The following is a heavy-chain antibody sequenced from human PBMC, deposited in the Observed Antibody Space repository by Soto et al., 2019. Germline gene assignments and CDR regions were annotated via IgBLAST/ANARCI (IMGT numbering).Heavy chain of an antibody. D-gene: IGHD2-15*01. CDR1: GFTFSSYA. J-gene: IGHJ4*02. CDR3: TSHSPEDMIRK. Sequence: HPGGSLRLSCAASGFTFSSYAMHWARQASGKGLEWVGRIRNKTNNYATAYAASVKGRFTISRDDSKNTAYLQLNSLKTEDTAVYYCTSHSPEDMIRKWGQGTLVTVSS. CDR2: IRNKTNNYAT. V-gene: IGHV3-73*01.